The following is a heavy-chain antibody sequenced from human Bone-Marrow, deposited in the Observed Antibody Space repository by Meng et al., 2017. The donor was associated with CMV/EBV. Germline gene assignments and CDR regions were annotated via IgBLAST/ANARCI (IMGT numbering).Heavy chain of an antibody. CDR2: ISSSGSTI. V-gene: IGHV3-11*01. CDR1: GLTFSDYY. D-gene: IGHD6-6*01. J-gene: IGHJ6*02. Sequence: GESLKISCAASGLTFSDYYMSWIRQAPGKGLEWVSYISSSGSTIYYADSVKGRFTISRDNAKNSLYLQMNSLRAEDTAVYYCARDLYSSSSLDYYYYGMDVWGQGTTVTVSS. CDR3: ARDLYSSSSLDYYYYGMDV.